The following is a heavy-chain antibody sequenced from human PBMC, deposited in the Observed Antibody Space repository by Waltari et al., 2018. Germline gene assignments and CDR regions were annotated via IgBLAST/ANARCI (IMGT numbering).Heavy chain of an antibody. V-gene: IGHV3-11*01. CDR2: ISGVGSST. D-gene: IGHD6-19*01. Sequence: QVQLVESGGGLVRPGGSLRLSCAVSGFSFSDNFMTWVRQTPLKGLEWVSDISGVGSSTNYAESGRGRFTISRDNTKKSVYLLMNSLRVEDTAVYFCAREVSAWTPHFDNWGQGTLVTVS. CDR3: AREVSAWTPHFDN. CDR1: GFSFSDNF. J-gene: IGHJ4*02.